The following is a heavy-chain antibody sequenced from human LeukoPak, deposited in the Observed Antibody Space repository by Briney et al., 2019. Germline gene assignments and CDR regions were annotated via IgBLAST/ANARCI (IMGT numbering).Heavy chain of an antibody. CDR2: ISNNGGYT. J-gene: IGHJ4*02. CDR3: AKQLGYCSDGSCYFPY. Sequence: GGSLRLSCAASGLSLRNYVMTWVRQAPGKGLEWVSAISNNGGYTYYADSVQGRFTISRDNSKSTLCLQMNSLRAEDTAVYYCAKQLGYCSDGSCYFPYWGQGTLVTASS. V-gene: IGHV3-23*01. D-gene: IGHD2-15*01. CDR1: GLSLRNYV.